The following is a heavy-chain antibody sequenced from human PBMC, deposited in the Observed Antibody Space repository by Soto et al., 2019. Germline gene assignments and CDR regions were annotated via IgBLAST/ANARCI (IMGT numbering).Heavy chain of an antibody. CDR3: ARVKATLYRHYYFDY. J-gene: IGHJ4*02. D-gene: IGHD5-12*01. V-gene: IGHV4-30-4*01. Sequence: TLSLTCSGSGCTVNSGDYFCSLIRQPPGKGLEWIGSIFYTGSTYYSPSLKSRASMSMDTSNNLFSLRLMYLTAADTAVYFCARVKATLYRHYYFDYWGQGTPVTVSS. CDR2: IFYTGST. CDR1: GCTVNSGDYF.